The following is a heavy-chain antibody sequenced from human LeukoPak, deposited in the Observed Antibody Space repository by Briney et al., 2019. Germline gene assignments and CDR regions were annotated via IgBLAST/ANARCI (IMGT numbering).Heavy chain of an antibody. J-gene: IGHJ3*02. Sequence: SETLSLTCAVSGGSFSGHYWNWIRQPAGKGLEWIGEINHSGSTNYNPSLKSRVTISVDTSKNQFSLKLSSVTAADTAVYYCARVVDYVRGTYRADAFDIWGQGTMVTVSS. CDR3: ARVVDYVRGTYRADAFDI. CDR1: GGSFSGHY. V-gene: IGHV4-34*01. CDR2: INHSGST. D-gene: IGHD3-16*01.